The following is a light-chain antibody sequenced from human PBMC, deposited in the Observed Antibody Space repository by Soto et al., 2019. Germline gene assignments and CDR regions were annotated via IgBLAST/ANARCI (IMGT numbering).Light chain of an antibody. CDR1: SGHSSYI. CDR2: LEGSGSY. Sequence: QSVLTQSSSASASLGSSVKLTCTLSSGHSSYIIAWHQQQPGKALRYLMKLEGSGSYNKGSGVPDRFSGSSSGADRYLTISNLQFEDESDYYCETWDSNTHVFGGGTQLTVL. J-gene: IGLJ3*02. CDR3: ETWDSNTHV. V-gene: IGLV4-60*02.